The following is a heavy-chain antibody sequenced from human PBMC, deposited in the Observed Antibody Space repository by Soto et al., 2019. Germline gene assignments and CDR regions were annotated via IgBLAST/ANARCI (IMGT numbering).Heavy chain of an antibody. J-gene: IGHJ4*02. CDR1: GFTFRSYA. Sequence: PGGSLRLSCAASGFTFRSYAMHWVRQAPGKGLEWVAVISYDGSKKYYAESVKGRFNISRDNSQNTLYLQMNSLRAEDTAVYYCARGAREGYADYWGQGTLVTVSS. V-gene: IGHV3-30-3*01. CDR3: ARGAREGYADY. CDR2: ISYDGSKK. D-gene: IGHD5-12*01.